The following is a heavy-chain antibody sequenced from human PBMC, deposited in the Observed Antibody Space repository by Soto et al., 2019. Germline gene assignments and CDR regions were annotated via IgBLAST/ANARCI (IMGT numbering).Heavy chain of an antibody. Sequence: ASVKVSCKASGYTFTGYYMLRVRQAPGQGLERMGWINANSGGTNYAQKFQGCVTITRYTSISPAYMELSRLRSDYTAVYYCARDRQWLVFVRHDAFDIWCQGTMGT. D-gene: IGHD6-19*01. V-gene: IGHV1-2*04. J-gene: IGHJ3*02. CDR2: INANSGGT. CDR1: GYTFTGYY. CDR3: ARDRQWLVFVRHDAFDI.